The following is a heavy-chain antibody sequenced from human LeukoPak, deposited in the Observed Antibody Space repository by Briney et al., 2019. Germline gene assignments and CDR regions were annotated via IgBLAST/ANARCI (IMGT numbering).Heavy chain of an antibody. J-gene: IGHJ4*02. CDR3: ATGQYSSSWFDY. V-gene: IGHV1-2*02. D-gene: IGHD6-13*01. Sequence: ASVKVSCKASGYTFTGYYMHWVRQAPGQGLEWMGWINPNSGGTIYAQKFQGRVTMTEDTSTDTAYMELSSLRSEDTAVYYCATGQYSSSWFDYWGQGTLVTVSS. CDR2: INPNSGGT. CDR1: GYTFTGYY.